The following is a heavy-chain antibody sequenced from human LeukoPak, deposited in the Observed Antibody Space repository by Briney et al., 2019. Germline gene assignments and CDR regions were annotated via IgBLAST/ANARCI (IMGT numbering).Heavy chain of an antibody. D-gene: IGHD5-18*01. CDR2: IYYSGST. Sequence: SETLSLTCTVSGGSISSYYWSWIRQPPGKGLEWIGYIYYSGSTNYNPSLKSRVTISVDTSKNQFSLKLSSVTAADTAVYYCARTAMATLFDYRGQGTLVTVSS. V-gene: IGHV4-59*01. CDR1: GGSISSYY. CDR3: ARTAMATLFDY. J-gene: IGHJ4*02.